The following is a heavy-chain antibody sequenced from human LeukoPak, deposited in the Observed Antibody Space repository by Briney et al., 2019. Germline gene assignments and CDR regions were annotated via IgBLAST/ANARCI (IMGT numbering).Heavy chain of an antibody. CDR1: GFSFSDYW. CDR3: ARATSADKEDY. V-gene: IGHV3-7*01. CDR2: IRNDGSDK. J-gene: IGHJ4*02. D-gene: IGHD3-3*01. Sequence: GGSLRLSCAASGFSFSDYWMSWVRQAPGKGLEWVATIRNDGSDKYYVDSVKGRFTISRDNTKNSLSLEINSLRAEDTALYYCARATSADKEDYWGQGTLVTVSS.